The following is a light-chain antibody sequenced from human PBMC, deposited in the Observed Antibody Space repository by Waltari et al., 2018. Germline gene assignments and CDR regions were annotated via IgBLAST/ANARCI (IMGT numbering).Light chain of an antibody. Sequence: SSEFTQDPAVSVALGQTIRFTCPGDSLRTSYASWYPVKPGQAPVLVIYGKAKRPSGVPDRSSGYISGTTSSLTITGAQAEDEADYYCSSRNGRANEVVFAGGTKVTVL. V-gene: IGLV3-19*01. CDR3: SSRNGRANEVV. CDR2: GKA. J-gene: IGLJ3*02. CDR1: SLRTSY.